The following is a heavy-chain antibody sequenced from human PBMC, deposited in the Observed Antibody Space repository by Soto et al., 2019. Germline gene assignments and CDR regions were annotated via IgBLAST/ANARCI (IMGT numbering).Heavy chain of an antibody. V-gene: IGHV4-30-2*01. CDR2: IYQSGRT. D-gene: IGHD3-3*01. J-gene: IGHJ6*02. CDR1: GGSISTFDYS. CDR3: AREMTIFGVAPGGGVDV. Sequence: TLSLTFGVSGGSISTFDYSWSWIRQAPGRGLEWIGSIYQSGRTYFIPSLKSRATMSLDKSKNQFSLKITSAVAADTARYYCAREMTIFGVAPGGGVDVWGQGTTVTVSS.